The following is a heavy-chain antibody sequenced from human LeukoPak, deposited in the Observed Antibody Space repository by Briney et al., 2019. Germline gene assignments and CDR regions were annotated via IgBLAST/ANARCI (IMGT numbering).Heavy chain of an antibody. Sequence: GGSLRLSCAASGFTVSSNYMSWVRQAPGKGLEWVSVIYSGGSTYYADSVRGRFTISRDNSKNTLYLQMNSLRAEDTAVYYCAGVMGYYYDSSGYENWFDPWGQGTLVTVSS. D-gene: IGHD3-22*01. CDR1: GFTVSSNY. J-gene: IGHJ5*02. V-gene: IGHV3-53*01. CDR3: AGVMGYYYDSSGYENWFDP. CDR2: IYSGGST.